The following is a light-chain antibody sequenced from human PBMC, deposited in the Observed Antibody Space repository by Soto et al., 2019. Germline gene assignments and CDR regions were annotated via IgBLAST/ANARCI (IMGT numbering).Light chain of an antibody. V-gene: IGKV1-5*01. J-gene: IGKJ4*01. CDR2: DAS. CDR3: QPFKSYSLT. Sequence: DIQMTQSPSTLSASIGDRVTITCRASQSTGSWLAWYQQEPGKAPKLLIYDASSLQSGVPSRFSGSGSGTEFTLTISSLQPDDFATYYCQPFKSYSLTFGGGTKVDIK. CDR1: QSTGSW.